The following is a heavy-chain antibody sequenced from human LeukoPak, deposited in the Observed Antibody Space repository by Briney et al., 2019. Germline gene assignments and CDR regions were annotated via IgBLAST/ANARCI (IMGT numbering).Heavy chain of an antibody. D-gene: IGHD5-18*01. CDR1: GFTFNSYA. CDR2: ISGSGDYT. CDR3: AKGGEGYSFGHLGNY. Sequence: PGGSLRLSCAASGFTFNSYAMSWVRQAPGKGLEWVSAISGSGDYTYYADSVKGRFTISRDNSKNTLYLQMNSLRAEDTAVYYCAKGGEGYSFGHLGNYWGQGTLVTVSS. V-gene: IGHV3-23*01. J-gene: IGHJ4*02.